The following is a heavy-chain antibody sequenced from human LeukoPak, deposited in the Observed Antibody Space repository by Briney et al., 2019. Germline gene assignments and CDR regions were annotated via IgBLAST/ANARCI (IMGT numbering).Heavy chain of an antibody. D-gene: IGHD3-22*01. CDR1: GGSISSGDYY. J-gene: IGHJ2*01. CDR3: ARVKGYYDSSGYLYWYFDL. Sequence: PSETLSLTCTVSGGSISSGDYYWSWIRQPPGKGLEWIGYIYYSGSTYYNPSLKSRVTISVDTSKNQFSLKLSSVTAADTAVYYCARVKGYYDSSGYLYWYFDLWGRGTLVTVSS. CDR2: IYYSGST. V-gene: IGHV4-30-4*01.